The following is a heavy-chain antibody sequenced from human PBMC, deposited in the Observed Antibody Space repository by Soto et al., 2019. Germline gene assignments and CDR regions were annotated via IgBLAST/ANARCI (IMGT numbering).Heavy chain of an antibody. J-gene: IGHJ4*02. CDR3: GGAEAGPNKY. V-gene: IGHV4-34*01. Sequence: QVQLQQWGAGLLKPSATLSLTCTVHGASFTGHYWSWVRQSPGKGLEWIGEMNHLGSSNYNPSLMSRVTLSVDTSKNQFSLNLRSVTAVDTAVYFCGGAEAGPNKYWGQGTLVTVSS. CDR1: GASFTGHY. CDR2: MNHLGSS. D-gene: IGHD6-13*01.